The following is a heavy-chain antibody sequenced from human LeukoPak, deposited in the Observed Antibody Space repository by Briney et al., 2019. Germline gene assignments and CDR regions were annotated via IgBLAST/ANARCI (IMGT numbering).Heavy chain of an antibody. CDR1: GFTFSSYV. CDR2: IWYDGSNT. D-gene: IGHD2-15*01. Sequence: GRSLRLSCAASGFTFSSYVMHWVRQAPGKGLEWVAVIWYDGSNTYYADSVKGRFTISRDNSKNTLYLQMNSLRAEDTAVYYCARIGYCSGGSCYWVYFDYWGQGTLVTVSS. CDR3: ARIGYCSGGSCYWVYFDY. V-gene: IGHV3-33*01. J-gene: IGHJ4*02.